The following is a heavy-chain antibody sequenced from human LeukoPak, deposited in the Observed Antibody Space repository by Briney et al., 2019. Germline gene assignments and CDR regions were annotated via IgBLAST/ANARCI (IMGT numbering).Heavy chain of an antibody. CDR1: GFTFSDSA. Sequence: GGSLRLSCAASGFTFSDSAVSWVRQSPGEGLEWVSSISDTGGRTYYADSVKGRLTITRDNSRNTVYLQMNQMRAGDTARYYCAKGGQDFDFWRFDLWGQGILVTVSS. CDR3: AKGGQDFDFWRFDL. V-gene: IGHV3-23*01. D-gene: IGHD3-3*01. CDR2: ISDTGGRT. J-gene: IGHJ5*02.